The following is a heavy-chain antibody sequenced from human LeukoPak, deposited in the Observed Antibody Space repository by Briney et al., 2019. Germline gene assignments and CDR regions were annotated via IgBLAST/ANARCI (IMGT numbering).Heavy chain of an antibody. CDR3: AKDIFGVVIAGWFDP. J-gene: IGHJ5*02. CDR2: ISSSSSYI. Sequence: GGSLRLSCAASGFTFSSYSMNWVRQAPGKGLEWVSSISSSSSYIYYADSVKGRFTISRDNSKNTLYLQMNSLRAEDTAVYYCAKDIFGVVIAGWFDPWGQGTLVTVSS. V-gene: IGHV3-21*04. CDR1: GFTFSSYS. D-gene: IGHD3-3*01.